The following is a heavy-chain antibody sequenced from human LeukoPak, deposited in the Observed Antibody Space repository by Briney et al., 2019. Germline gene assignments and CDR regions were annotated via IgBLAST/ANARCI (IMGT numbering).Heavy chain of an antibody. J-gene: IGHJ4*02. CDR1: GFTFSYYY. CDR3: ARDSSSWPDY. D-gene: IGHD6-13*01. Sequence: PGGSLRLSCAASGFTFSYYYMNWIRQAPGKGLEWISYISSSGSAIYYADSVKGRFTISRDNAKNSLYLQMNSLRAEDTAVYYCARDSSSWPDYWGQGTIVPVSS. V-gene: IGHV3-11*01. CDR2: ISSSGSAI.